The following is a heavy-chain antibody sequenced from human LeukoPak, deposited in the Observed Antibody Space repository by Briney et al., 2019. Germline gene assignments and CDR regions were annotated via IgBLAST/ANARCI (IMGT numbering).Heavy chain of an antibody. J-gene: IGHJ5*02. Sequence: SSETLSLTCTVSGGSISSSSYYWGWIRQPPGKGLEWIGSIYYSGSTYYNPSLKSRVTISVDTSKNQFSLKLSSVTAADTAVYYCARQNLEYSGSYYMDLWGQGTLVTVSS. D-gene: IGHD1-26*01. CDR1: GGSISSSSYY. CDR2: IYYSGST. CDR3: ARQNLEYSGSYYMDL. V-gene: IGHV4-39*01.